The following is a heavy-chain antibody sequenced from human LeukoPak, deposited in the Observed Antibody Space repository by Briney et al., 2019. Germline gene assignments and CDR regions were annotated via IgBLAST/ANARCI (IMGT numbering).Heavy chain of an antibody. J-gene: IGHJ4*02. V-gene: IGHV4-34*01. CDR3: ARGYSSSCQFDY. CDR2: INHSGST. D-gene: IGHD6-13*01. Sequence: GSLRLSCAASGFTFSSYAMHWVRQPPGKGLEWIGEINHSGSTNYNPSLKSRVTISVDTSKNQFSLKLSSVTAADTAVYYCARGYSSSCQFDYWGQGTLVTVSS. CDR1: GFTFSSYA.